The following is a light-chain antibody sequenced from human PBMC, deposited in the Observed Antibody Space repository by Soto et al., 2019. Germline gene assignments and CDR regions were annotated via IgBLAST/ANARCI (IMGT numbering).Light chain of an antibody. CDR2: GAS. CDR1: QSVSSN. Sequence: EIVMTQSPATLSVSPGERATLSCRASQSVSSNLAWYQQKPGQAPRLLIYGASTRATGIPARFSGSGSGREFTLTISSLQSEDVAVYYCQQYNNWRPLTFGQGTKVEIK. CDR3: QQYNNWRPLT. V-gene: IGKV3-15*01. J-gene: IGKJ1*01.